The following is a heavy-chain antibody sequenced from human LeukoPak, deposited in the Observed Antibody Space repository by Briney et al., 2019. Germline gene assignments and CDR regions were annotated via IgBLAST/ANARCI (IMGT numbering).Heavy chain of an antibody. CDR1: GGSISSGDYY. Sequence: SQTLSLTCTVSGGSISSGDYYWSWIRQPPGKGLEWIGYIYYSGSTYYNPSLKSRVTISVDTSKNQFSLKLSSVTAADTAVYYCARHRFPPVGYCSGGSCYSLDYWGQGTLVTVSS. J-gene: IGHJ4*02. D-gene: IGHD2-15*01. CDR2: IYYSGST. CDR3: ARHRFPPVGYCSGGSCYSLDY. V-gene: IGHV4-30-4*08.